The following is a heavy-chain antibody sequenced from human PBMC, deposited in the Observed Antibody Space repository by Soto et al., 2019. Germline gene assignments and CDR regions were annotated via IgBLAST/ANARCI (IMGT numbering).Heavy chain of an antibody. CDR2: ISYDGSNK. D-gene: IGHD1-26*01. Sequence: WGSLRLSCAAYGFTFSSYGMHWVRQAPGKGLEWVAVISYDGSNKYYADSVKGRFTISRDNSKNTLYLQMNSLRAEDTAVYYCAKDWELGYWGQGTLVTVSS. J-gene: IGHJ4*02. V-gene: IGHV3-30*18. CDR3: AKDWELGY. CDR1: GFTFSSYG.